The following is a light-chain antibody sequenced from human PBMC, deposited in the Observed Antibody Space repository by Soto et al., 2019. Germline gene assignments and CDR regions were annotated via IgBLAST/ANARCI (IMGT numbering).Light chain of an antibody. J-gene: IGLJ2*01. V-gene: IGLV2-14*01. Sequence: QSVLTQPASVSGSPGQSITISCAGTSSDIGAYNYVSWYQQHPGRAPKLMLYEVSHRPSGVSNRFSGSKSANTASLTISGLPPEDEADYYCASYTGTSTDVLFGGGTKLTVL. CDR1: SSDIGAYNY. CDR2: EVS. CDR3: ASYTGTSTDVL.